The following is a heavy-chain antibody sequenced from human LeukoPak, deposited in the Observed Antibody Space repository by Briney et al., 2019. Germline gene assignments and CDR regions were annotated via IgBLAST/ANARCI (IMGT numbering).Heavy chain of an antibody. CDR3: ARGNWGYSYGHIDY. V-gene: IGHV4-59*01. D-gene: IGHD5-18*01. Sequence: SETLSLTCTVSSGSISSYYWSWIRQPPGKGLEWIGYIYYSGSTNYNPSLKSRVTISVDTSKNQFSLKLSSVTAADTAVYYCARGNWGYSYGHIDYWGQGTLVTVSS. CDR1: SGSISSYY. J-gene: IGHJ4*02. CDR2: IYYSGST.